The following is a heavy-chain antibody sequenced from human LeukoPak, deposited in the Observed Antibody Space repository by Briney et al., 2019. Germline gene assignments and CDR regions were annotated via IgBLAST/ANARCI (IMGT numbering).Heavy chain of an antibody. V-gene: IGHV4-34*01. CDR1: GGSFSGYY. CDR3: ARGRAYYAR. J-gene: IGHJ4*02. CDR2: INHSGST. D-gene: IGHD3-10*01. Sequence: SETLSLTCAVYGGSFSGYYWSWIRQPPGKGLEWIGEINHSGSTNYNPSLKSRVTISVDTSKNQLSLKLSSVTAADTAVYYCARGRAYYARWGQGTLVTVSS.